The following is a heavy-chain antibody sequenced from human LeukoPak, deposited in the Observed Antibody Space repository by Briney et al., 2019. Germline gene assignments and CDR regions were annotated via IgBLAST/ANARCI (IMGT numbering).Heavy chain of an antibody. J-gene: IGHJ4*02. CDR3: ARATVTLDY. D-gene: IGHD4-17*01. CDR1: GFTFSNYA. V-gene: IGHV3-30-3*01. CDR2: ISYDGSNK. Sequence: GGSLRLSCAASGFTFSNYAVHWVRQAPGKGLEWVAVISYDGSNKYYADSVKGRFTISRDNSKNTLYLQMNSLRAEDTAVYYCARATVTLDYWGQGTLVTVSS.